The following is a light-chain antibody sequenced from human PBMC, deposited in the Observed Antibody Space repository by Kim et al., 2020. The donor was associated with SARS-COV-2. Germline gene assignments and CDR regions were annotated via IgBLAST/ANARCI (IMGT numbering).Light chain of an antibody. J-gene: IGLJ2*01. Sequence: GHRLTTPCSGASSNIGSNTLNWYQRHPGTGPKPLIYSNNQRPSGVPARFSGSKSGTAASLAISGLQSEDEADYYCAAWDVSSNGGLFGGGTQLTVL. CDR2: SNN. CDR1: SSNIGSNT. CDR3: AAWDVSSNGGL. V-gene: IGLV1-44*01.